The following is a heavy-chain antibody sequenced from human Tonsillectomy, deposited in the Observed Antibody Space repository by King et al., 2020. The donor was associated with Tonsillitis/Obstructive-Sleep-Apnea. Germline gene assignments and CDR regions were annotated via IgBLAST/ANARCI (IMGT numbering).Heavy chain of an antibody. V-gene: IGHV5-51*01. D-gene: IGHD4-17*01. CDR3: ARQNGDYDQYNWFAP. J-gene: IGHJ5*02. CDR2: IYPGDSDT. Sequence: VQLVESGAEVKKPGESLKISCKGSGYSFTSYWIGWVRQMPGKGLEWMGIIYPGDSDTSYSPSFQGQYTISADKSISTAYLKWGSLKASDTAMYYCARQNGDYDQYNWFAPWGQGTLVTVSS. CDR1: GYSFTSYW.